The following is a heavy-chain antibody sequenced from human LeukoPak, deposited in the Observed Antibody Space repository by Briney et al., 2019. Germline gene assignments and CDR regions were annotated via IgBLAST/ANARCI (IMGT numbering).Heavy chain of an antibody. J-gene: IGHJ4*02. CDR3: ARDRCSGGICYAFDQ. Sequence: PGGSLRHSCAASGFTFNNYGMNWVRQAPGKGLEWVSSISSSGTYIYYADSVKGRFTISRDNAKNSLYLQMNSLRAEDTAVYYCARDRCSGGICYAFDQWGQGTLVTVSS. CDR2: ISSSGTYI. D-gene: IGHD2-15*01. V-gene: IGHV3-21*01. CDR1: GFTFNNYG.